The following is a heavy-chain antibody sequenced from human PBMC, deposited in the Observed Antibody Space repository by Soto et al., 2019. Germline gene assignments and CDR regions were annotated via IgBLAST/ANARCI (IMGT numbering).Heavy chain of an antibody. D-gene: IGHD3-10*01. CDR2: MVPDSGRT. V-gene: IGHV1-8*02. J-gene: IGHJ4*02. CDR3: ARGDQFGFGVDY. Sequence: QVQLVQSGAEVRKPVASVKVSCTASGYTFTNHDINWVRQLPGQVLGWVGWMVPDSGRTGYAQKFQGRVTMTRNTSPSTAYMELSSLRSDDTAVYYCARGDQFGFGVDYWGQGTLVTVSS. CDR1: GYTFTNHD.